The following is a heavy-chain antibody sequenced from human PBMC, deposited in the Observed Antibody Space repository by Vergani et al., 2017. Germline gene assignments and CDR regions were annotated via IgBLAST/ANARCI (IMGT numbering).Heavy chain of an antibody. J-gene: IGHJ4*02. Sequence: EVQLVPSGAEVKKPGASLRISCKGSGYSFTSYWISWVRQLPGKGLEWMGRIDPSDSYTNYSPSFQGHVTISADKSISTAYLQWSSLKASDTAMYYCAGHDYDSSGYYTVWGQGTLVTVSS. D-gene: IGHD3-22*01. CDR3: AGHDYDSSGYYTV. CDR1: GYSFTSYW. V-gene: IGHV5-10-1*03. CDR2: IDPSDSYT.